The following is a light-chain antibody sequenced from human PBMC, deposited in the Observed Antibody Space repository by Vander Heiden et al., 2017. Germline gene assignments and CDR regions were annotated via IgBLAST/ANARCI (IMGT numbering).Light chain of an antibody. CDR3: QSYDGSRSGWV. J-gene: IGLJ3*02. CDR2: GNT. V-gene: IGLV1-40*01. Sequence: QPLLTPPPSVSGALGPMVTVSCTGSSSHIGAGYDVHWYQQRPGTAPIILIYGNTNRASGVPDRISGSKSGTSASLAITGLQAEDEADYYCQSYDGSRSGWVFGGGTKLTV. CDR1: SSHIGAGYD.